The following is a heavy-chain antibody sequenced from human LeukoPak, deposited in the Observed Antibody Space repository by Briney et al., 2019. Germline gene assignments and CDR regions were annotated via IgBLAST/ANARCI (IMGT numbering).Heavy chain of an antibody. D-gene: IGHD1-26*01. CDR3: ARHPVSETYSDYFDY. J-gene: IGHJ4*02. V-gene: IGHV5-51*01. CDR1: GYSFTSYW. Sequence: GESLKISCKDSGYSFTSYWIGWVRQMPGRGLEWVGIIYPGDSDTRYSPSFQGQVTISAVKSISTAYLQWSSLKASDTAMYYCARHPVSETYSDYFDYWGQGTLVTVSS. CDR2: IYPGDSDT.